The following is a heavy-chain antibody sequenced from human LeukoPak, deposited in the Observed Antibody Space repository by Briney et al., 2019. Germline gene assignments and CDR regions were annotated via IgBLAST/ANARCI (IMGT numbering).Heavy chain of an antibody. Sequence: PGRSLRLSCAASGFTFDDYGMHWVRPAPGKGLEWVSGISWNSGSIGYADSVKGRFTISRDNAKNSLYLQMNSLRAEDTALYYCAKDISRTRAFDIWGQGTMATVSS. J-gene: IGHJ3*02. V-gene: IGHV3-9*01. D-gene: IGHD2-2*01. CDR3: AKDISRTRAFDI. CDR1: GFTFDDYG. CDR2: ISWNSGSI.